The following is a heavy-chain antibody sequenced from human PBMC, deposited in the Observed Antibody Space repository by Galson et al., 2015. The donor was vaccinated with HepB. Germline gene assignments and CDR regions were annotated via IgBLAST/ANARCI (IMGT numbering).Heavy chain of an antibody. D-gene: IGHD3-22*01. V-gene: IGHV1-58*01. CDR3: AADPRYYDSSGYFLSWFDP. CDR2: IVVGSGNT. Sequence: SVKVSCKASGFTFTSSAVQWVRQARGQRLEWIGWIVVGSGNTNYAQKFQERVTTTRDMSTSTAYMELSSLRSEDTAVYYCAADPRYYDSSGYFLSWFDPWGQGTLVTVSS. J-gene: IGHJ5*02. CDR1: GFTFTSSA.